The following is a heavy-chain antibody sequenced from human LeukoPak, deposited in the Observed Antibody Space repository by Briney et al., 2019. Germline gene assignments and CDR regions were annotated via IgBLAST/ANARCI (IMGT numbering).Heavy chain of an antibody. Sequence: SETLCLTCAVSGGSISSGGYSWSWIRQPPGKGLEWIGYIYHSGSTYYNPSLKSRVTISVDRSKNQFSLKLSSVTAADTAVYYCAIRGDYSDYWGQGTLVTVSS. V-gene: IGHV4-30-2*01. J-gene: IGHJ4*02. D-gene: IGHD3-16*01. CDR3: AIRGDYSDY. CDR2: IYHSGST. CDR1: GGSISSGGYS.